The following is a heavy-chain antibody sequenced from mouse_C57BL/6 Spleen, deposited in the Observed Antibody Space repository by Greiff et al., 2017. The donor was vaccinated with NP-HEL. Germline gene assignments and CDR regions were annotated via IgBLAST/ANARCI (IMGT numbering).Heavy chain of an antibody. D-gene: IGHD1-1*01. V-gene: IGHV5-4*01. CDR2: ISDGGSYT. Sequence: EVKLEESGGGLVKPGGSLKLSCAASGFTFSSYAMSWVRQTPEKRLEWVATISDGGSYTYYPDNVKGRFTISRDNAKNNLYLQMGHLKSEDTAMYYCARDQGYGSSYRYFDVWGTGTTVTVSS. CDR3: ARDQGYGSSYRYFDV. CDR1: GFTFSSYA. J-gene: IGHJ1*03.